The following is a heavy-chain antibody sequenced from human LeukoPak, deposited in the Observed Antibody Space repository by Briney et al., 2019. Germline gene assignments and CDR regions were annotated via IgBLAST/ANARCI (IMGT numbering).Heavy chain of an antibody. Sequence: GGSLRLFCAASGFTFSSYSMNWVRQAPGKGLEWVAHINPDGRDTYYVDSVKGRFTISRDNAQNSMYLQMNSLRVEDTAVYYCTSWGDTTAEYFQRWGQGTLVTVSS. CDR3: TSWGDTTAEYFQR. CDR1: GFTFSSYS. J-gene: IGHJ1*01. CDR2: INPDGRDT. D-gene: IGHD2-21*02. V-gene: IGHV3-7*01.